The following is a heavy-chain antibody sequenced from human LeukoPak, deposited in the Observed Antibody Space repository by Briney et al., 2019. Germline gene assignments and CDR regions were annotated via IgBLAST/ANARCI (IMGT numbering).Heavy chain of an antibody. CDR3: AKDTGYCSSTSGCVVDY. CDR2: INPSGGST. D-gene: IGHD2-2*01. CDR1: GYTFTSYY. Sequence: ASVKVSCKASGYTFTSYYMHWVRQAPGQGLEWMGIINPSGGSTSYAQKFQGRVTMTRDTSTSTVYMELSSLRSEDTAVYYCAKDTGYCSSTSGCVVDYWGQGTLVTVSS. V-gene: IGHV1-46*01. J-gene: IGHJ4*02.